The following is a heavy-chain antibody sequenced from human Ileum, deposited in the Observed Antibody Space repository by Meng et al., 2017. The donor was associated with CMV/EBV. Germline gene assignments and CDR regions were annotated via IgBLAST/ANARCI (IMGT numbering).Heavy chain of an antibody. Sequence: GESLKISCAASGFTFSSYAMHWVRQAPGKGLEWVAVISYDGSNKYYADSVKGRFTISRDNSKNTLYLQMNSLRAEDTGVYYCARDPAGYGMDVWGQGTTVTVSS. CDR1: GFTFSSYA. CDR3: ARDPAGYGMDV. V-gene: IGHV3-30*14. J-gene: IGHJ6*02. CDR2: ISYDGSNK.